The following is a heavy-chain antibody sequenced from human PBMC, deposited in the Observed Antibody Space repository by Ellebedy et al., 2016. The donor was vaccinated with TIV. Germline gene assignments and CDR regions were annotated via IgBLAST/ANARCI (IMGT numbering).Heavy chain of an antibody. Sequence: ASVKVSCKASGGTFSSYAISWVRQAPGQGLECMGGIIPIFGTANYAQKFQGRVTITADESTSTAYMELSSLRSEDTAVYYCARALRRPTDYYFGVDVWGQGTTVTVSS. CDR1: GGTFSSYA. V-gene: IGHV1-69*13. CDR3: ARALRRPTDYYFGVDV. D-gene: IGHD1-26*01. J-gene: IGHJ6*02. CDR2: IIPIFGTA.